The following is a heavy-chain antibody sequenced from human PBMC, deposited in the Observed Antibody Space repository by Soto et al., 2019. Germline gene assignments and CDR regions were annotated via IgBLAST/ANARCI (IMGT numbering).Heavy chain of an antibody. CDR3: AKEGQKDRDDYDYGMGV. CDR1: GFTFSSYG. J-gene: IGHJ6*02. V-gene: IGHV3-30*18. CDR2: ISYDGSNK. D-gene: IGHD2-15*01. Sequence: QVQLVESGGGVVQPGRSLRLSCAASGFTFSSYGMHWVRQAPGKGLEWVAVISYDGSNKYYADSVKGRFTISRDNSKNTLYLQMNSLRAEDTAVYYCAKEGQKDRDDYDYGMGVWGQGTTVAVS.